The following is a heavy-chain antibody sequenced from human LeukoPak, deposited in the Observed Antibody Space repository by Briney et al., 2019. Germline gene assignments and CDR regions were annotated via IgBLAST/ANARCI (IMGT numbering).Heavy chain of an antibody. CDR1: GSTFSSYW. CDR3: AKVQLERRELLPNFDS. D-gene: IGHD1-1*01. J-gene: IGHJ4*02. V-gene: IGHV3-74*01. CDR2: INSEGSTT. Sequence: TGGSLRLSCAASGSTFSSYWMHWVRQAPGKGLVWVSRINSEGSTTTYADSVKGRFTISRDNSKDTLYLQMNSLRVEDTAVYYCAKVQLERRELLPNFDSWGQGTLVTVSS.